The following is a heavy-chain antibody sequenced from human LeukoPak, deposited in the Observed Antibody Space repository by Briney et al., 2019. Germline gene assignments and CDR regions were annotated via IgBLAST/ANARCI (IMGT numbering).Heavy chain of an antibody. CDR2: IIPILGIA. V-gene: IGHV1-69*04. CDR3: ARLVDSSGLDI. J-gene: IGHJ3*02. CDR1: GGTFNSYA. Sequence: ASVTVSCKASGGTFNSYAIRWVRQAPGQGLEWMGRIIPILGIANYAQKFQGRVTITADKSTSTAYMELSSLRSEDTAVYYCARLVDSSGLDIWGQGTMVTVSS. D-gene: IGHD3-22*01.